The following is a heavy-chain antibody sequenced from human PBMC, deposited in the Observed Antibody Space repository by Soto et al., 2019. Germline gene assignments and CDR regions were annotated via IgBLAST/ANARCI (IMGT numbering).Heavy chain of an antibody. CDR3: ARKAGYYGSGSYEGPYYYYYMDV. D-gene: IGHD3-10*01. Sequence: SETLSLTCAVYGGSFSGYYWSWIRQPPGKGLEWIGEINHSGSTNYNPSLKSRVTISVDTSKNQFSLRLSSVTAADTAVYYCARKAGYYGSGSYEGPYYYYYMDVWGKGTTVTLAS. CDR2: INHSGST. J-gene: IGHJ6*03. CDR1: GGSFSGYY. V-gene: IGHV4-34*01.